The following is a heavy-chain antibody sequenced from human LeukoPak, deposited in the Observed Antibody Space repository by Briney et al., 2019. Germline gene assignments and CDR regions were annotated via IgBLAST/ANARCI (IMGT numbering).Heavy chain of an antibody. V-gene: IGHV3-23*01. CDR2: ISGSGGST. CDR1: GFTFSSYA. CDR3: AKSLSVYSYGGGDY. D-gene: IGHD5-18*01. J-gene: IGHJ4*02. Sequence: GGSLRLSCTASGFTFSSYAMSWVRQAPGKGLEWVSAISGSGGSTYYADSVKGRFTISRDNSKNTLYLQMNSLRAEDTAVYYCAKSLSVYSYGGGDYWGQGTLVTVSS.